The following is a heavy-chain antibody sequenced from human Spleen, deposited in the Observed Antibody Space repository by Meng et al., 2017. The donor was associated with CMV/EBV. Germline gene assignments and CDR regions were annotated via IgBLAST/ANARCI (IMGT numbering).Heavy chain of an antibody. CDR1: GYTFTSYG. CDR2: ISAYNVNT. V-gene: IGHV1-18*01. J-gene: IGHJ4*02. D-gene: IGHD2-2*02. CDR3: ANKKDEDLVLVTAAIPGGYFDY. Sequence: ASVKVSCKASGYTFTSYGISWVRQAPGQGLEWMGWISAYNVNTNYAQKLQGRVTMTKETSTSTAYMELRSLRSDDTAGYYCANKKDEDLVLVTAAIPGGYFDYWGQGTLVTVSS.